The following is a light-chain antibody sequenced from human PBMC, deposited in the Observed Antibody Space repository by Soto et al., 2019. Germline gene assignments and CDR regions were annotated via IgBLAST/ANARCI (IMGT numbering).Light chain of an antibody. Sequence: VALSQSPATLSFSPGARTTLSGRGSQCLSSYLASYQQKHSQAPRLLFYDASTRATGIPARFSGSGSGTVFTLTSSRLEPEDFAVYYCQQRRNWLTFGGGTKVDSK. CDR2: DAS. CDR1: QCLSSY. CDR3: QQRRNWLT. J-gene: IGKJ4*01. V-gene: IGKV3-11*01.